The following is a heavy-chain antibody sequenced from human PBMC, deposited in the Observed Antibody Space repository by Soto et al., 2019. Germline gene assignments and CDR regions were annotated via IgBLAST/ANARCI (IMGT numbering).Heavy chain of an antibody. J-gene: IGHJ3*02. V-gene: IGHV3-48*02. CDR2: ISSSSSTI. CDR3: ARDSGYSYGYDAFDI. Sequence: PGGSLRLSCAASGFTFSSYSMNWVRQAPGKGLEWVSYISSSSSTIYYADSVKGRFTISRDNAKNSLYLQMNSLRDEDTAVYYCARDSGYSYGYDAFDIWGQGTMVTVSS. CDR1: GFTFSSYS. D-gene: IGHD5-18*01.